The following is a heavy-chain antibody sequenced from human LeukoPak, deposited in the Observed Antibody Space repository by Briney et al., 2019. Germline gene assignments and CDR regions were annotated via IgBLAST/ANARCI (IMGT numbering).Heavy chain of an antibody. V-gene: IGHV3-7*03. CDR2: IKLDGSEK. Sequence: GGSLRLSCVAYGFTFGKYCMSWVRQAPGKGLEWVAYIKLDGSEKNYVDSVKGRFTISRDNTKNSLYLQMNSLRVEDTAVFYCARDQYDTWSRRGNFDSWGQGTLVIVSS. CDR1: GFTFGKYC. J-gene: IGHJ4*02. CDR3: ARDQYDTWSRRGNFDS. D-gene: IGHD3-3*01.